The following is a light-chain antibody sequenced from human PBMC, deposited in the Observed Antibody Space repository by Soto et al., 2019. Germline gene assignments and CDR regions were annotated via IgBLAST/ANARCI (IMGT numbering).Light chain of an antibody. V-gene: IGKV1-5*03. J-gene: IGKJ1*01. Sequence: DIQMTQSPSTLSASVGDRVTISCRASQSISTYLAWYQQEPGKAPKLLLFEASSLKSGVPSRFRGSGSATEFTLTISNLQPDDFATYYCQQYSSLPWTVGQGSKVEVK. CDR3: QQYSSLPWT. CDR1: QSISTY. CDR2: EAS.